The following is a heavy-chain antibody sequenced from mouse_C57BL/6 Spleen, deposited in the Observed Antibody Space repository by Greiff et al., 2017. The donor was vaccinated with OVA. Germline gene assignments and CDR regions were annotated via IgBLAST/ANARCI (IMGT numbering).Heavy chain of an antibody. V-gene: IGHV1-76*01. CDR3: ARYGGSDYFDY. CDR2: IYPGSGNT. Sequence: VQLQQSGAELVRPGASVKLSCKASGYTFTDYYINWVKQRPGQGLEWIARIYPGSGNTYYNEKFKGKATLTAEKSSSTAYMQLSSLTSEDSAVYFCARYGGSDYFDYWGQGTTLTVSS. J-gene: IGHJ2*01. CDR1: GYTFTDYY. D-gene: IGHD1-1*02.